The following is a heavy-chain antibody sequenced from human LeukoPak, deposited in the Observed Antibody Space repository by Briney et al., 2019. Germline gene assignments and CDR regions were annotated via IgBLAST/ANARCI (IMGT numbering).Heavy chain of an antibody. Sequence: GGSLRLSCAASGFTFSSYGIHWVRQAPGKGLEWVAFIRYDGSNKYYADSVKGRFTISRDNSKNTLYLQMNSLRAEDTAVYYCAKDRIAAQGTRPYFDYWGQGTLVTVSS. CDR2: IRYDGSNK. CDR3: AKDRIAAQGTRPYFDY. D-gene: IGHD6-6*01. J-gene: IGHJ4*02. V-gene: IGHV3-30*02. CDR1: GFTFSSYG.